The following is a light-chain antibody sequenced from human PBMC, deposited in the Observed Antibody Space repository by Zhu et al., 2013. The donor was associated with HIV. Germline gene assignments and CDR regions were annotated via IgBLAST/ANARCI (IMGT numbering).Light chain of an antibody. CDR2: GAS. Sequence: IVLTQSPGTLSLSPGERAALSCKASQTLSSYYLAWYQQKPGQTPRLLIYGASTRATGVSARFSGSGSGTDFTLTISYLQSEDFAIYYCQQYNNWLFTFGQGTRLE. V-gene: IGKV3-15*01. CDR1: QTLSSY. CDR3: QQYNNWLFT. J-gene: IGKJ5*01.